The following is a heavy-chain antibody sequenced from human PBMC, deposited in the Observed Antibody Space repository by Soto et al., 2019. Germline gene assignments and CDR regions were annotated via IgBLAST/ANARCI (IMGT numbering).Heavy chain of an antibody. D-gene: IGHD1-26*01. J-gene: IGHJ4*02. CDR1: GFTVSNNY. CDR3: ARGGSGSQTVGY. CDR2: IYSRGGT. V-gene: IGHV3-66*01. Sequence: ESGGGLVQPGGSLRLSCAASGFTVSNNYMTWVRQAPGKGLEWVSLIYSRGGTDYADSVKGRFTISRDNSKSMFYLQMNSLRVEVTAVYYCARGGSGSQTVGYWGQGARVTVSS.